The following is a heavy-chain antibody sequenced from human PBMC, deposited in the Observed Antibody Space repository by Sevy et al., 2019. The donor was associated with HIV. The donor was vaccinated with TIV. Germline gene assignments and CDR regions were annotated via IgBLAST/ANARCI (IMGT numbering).Heavy chain of an antibody. CDR2: ICYSGST. J-gene: IGHJ4*02. Sequence: SETLSLTCTVSGGSISSSSYYWVWIRQPPGKGLEWIGSICYSGSTYYNPSLRSRVTISVDTSKNQFALRLSSVTAADTAVYYCAGEQLWSYAAYYWGQGTLVTVSS. CDR3: AGEQLWSYAAYY. CDR1: GGSISSSSYY. V-gene: IGHV4-39*01. D-gene: IGHD5-18*01.